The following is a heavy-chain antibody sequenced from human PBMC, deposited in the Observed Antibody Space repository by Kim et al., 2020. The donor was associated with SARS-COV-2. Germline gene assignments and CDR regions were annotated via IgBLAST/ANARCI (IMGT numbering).Heavy chain of an antibody. CDR3: ARVGGQQPVGAFDI. V-gene: IGHV3-48*02. D-gene: IGHD6-6*01. J-gene: IGHJ3*02. Sequence: GGSLRLSCAASGFTFSSYSMNWVRQAQGKGLEWVSNISSISSTIYYADSVKGRFTISRDNAKNSLYLQMNSLRDEDTAVYYCARVGGQQPVGAFDIWGQGTMITVSS. CDR2: ISSISSTI. CDR1: GFTFSSYS.